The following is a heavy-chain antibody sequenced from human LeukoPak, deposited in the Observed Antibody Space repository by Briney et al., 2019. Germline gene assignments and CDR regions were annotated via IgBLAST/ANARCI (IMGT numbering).Heavy chain of an antibody. D-gene: IGHD3-10*01. J-gene: IGHJ1*01. Sequence: SETLSLTCAVYGGYFSGYYWSWIRQPPGKGLEWIGEINHSGSTNYNPSLKSRVTISVDTSKNQFSLKLSSVTAADTAVYYCARSPYYYGSGSYFQHWGQGTLVTVSS. CDR3: ARSPYYYGSGSYFQH. CDR1: GGYFSGYY. CDR2: INHSGST. V-gene: IGHV4-34*01.